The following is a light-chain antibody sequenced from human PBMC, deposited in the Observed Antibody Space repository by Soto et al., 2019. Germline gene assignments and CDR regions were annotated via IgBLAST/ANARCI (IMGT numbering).Light chain of an antibody. J-gene: IGKJ4*01. CDR1: ESVGGTY. Sequence: EVVLTQSPGTLSLSPGVRATLSCRASESVGGTYLAWYQKKPGQAPRLLIYGASTRDIGIPDRFTGSGSGTDFTLTISRLESEDFAVYYCLQYGTSPPNTFGGGTKVEIK. CDR2: GAS. CDR3: LQYGTSPPNT. V-gene: IGKV3-20*01.